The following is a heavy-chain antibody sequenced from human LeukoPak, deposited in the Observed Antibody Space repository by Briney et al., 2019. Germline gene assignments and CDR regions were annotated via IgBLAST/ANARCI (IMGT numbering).Heavy chain of an antibody. J-gene: IGHJ6*02. D-gene: IGHD6-19*01. CDR2: INPNSGGT. CDR1: GYTFSDYY. V-gene: IGHV1-2*02. CDR3: ARKDIAVAGLHYYGMDV. Sequence: ASVKVSCKASGYTFSDYYIHWVRQAPGQGLEWMGWINPNSGGTNYAQKFRGRVTMTRDTSISTAYMELSRLRSDDTAVYFCARKDIAVAGLHYYGMDVWGQGTTVAVSS.